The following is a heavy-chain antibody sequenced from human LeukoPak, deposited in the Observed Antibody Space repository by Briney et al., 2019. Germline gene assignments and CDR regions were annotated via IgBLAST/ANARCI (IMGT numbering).Heavy chain of an antibody. CDR2: LSGSGGTT. Sequence: GRSLRLSCAASGFTFSSYAMNWVRQAPGKGLEWVSGLSGSGGTTYYADSVKGRFTISRDNSRNTLYLQMNSLRADDTAVYYCAKRISGTVWFYYGLDVWGQGATVTVSS. CDR3: AKRISGTVWFYYGLDV. J-gene: IGHJ6*02. V-gene: IGHV3-23*01. CDR1: GFTFSSYA. D-gene: IGHD6-25*01.